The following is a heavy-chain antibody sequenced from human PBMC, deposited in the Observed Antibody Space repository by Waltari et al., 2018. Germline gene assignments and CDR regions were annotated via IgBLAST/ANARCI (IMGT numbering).Heavy chain of an antibody. CDR2: IKEEGGEK. D-gene: IGHD1-20*01. CDR3: ARLYMAAFDY. J-gene: IGHJ4*02. Sequence: EVQLVESGGGLVKPGGSLRLSWAAPGFPFSFHWMTWVRQAPGKGVEWVANIKEEGGEKYYVDSVKGRFTISRDNAKNSLYLQMNSLRAEDTAVYYCARLYMAAFDYWDEGTLVTVSS. V-gene: IGHV3-7*01. CDR1: GFPFSFHW.